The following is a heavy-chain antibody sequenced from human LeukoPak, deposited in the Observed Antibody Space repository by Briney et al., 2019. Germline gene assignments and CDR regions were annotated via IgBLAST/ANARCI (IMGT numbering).Heavy chain of an antibody. D-gene: IGHD6-13*01. CDR3: ARGTAATAGIDY. CDR1: GFNFSSYW. J-gene: IGHJ4*02. V-gene: IGHV3-74*01. Sequence: PGGSLRLSCAVSGFNFSSYWIHWVRQAPGKGLVWVSLINTDGSATTYGDSAKGRFTLSRDNDKNTLFLDMNSLRVEDTAVYYCARGTAATAGIDYWGQGTLVTVSS. CDR2: INTDGSAT.